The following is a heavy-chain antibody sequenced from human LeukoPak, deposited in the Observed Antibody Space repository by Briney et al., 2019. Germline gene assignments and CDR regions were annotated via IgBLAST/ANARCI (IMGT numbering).Heavy chain of an antibody. J-gene: IGHJ4*02. D-gene: IGHD3-22*01. CDR3: APSEGDSSGYYPDY. Sequence: GASVKVSCKASGYTFTGYYMHWVRQAPGQGLEWMGWINPNSGGTNYAQKFQGRVTMTRDTSISTAYMELSRLRSDDTAVYYCAPSEGDSSGYYPDYWGQGTLVTVSS. CDR1: GYTFTGYY. CDR2: INPNSGGT. V-gene: IGHV1-2*02.